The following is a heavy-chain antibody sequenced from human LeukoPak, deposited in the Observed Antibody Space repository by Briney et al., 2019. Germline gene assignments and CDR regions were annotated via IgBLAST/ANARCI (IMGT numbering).Heavy chain of an antibody. CDR1: GGSISTPAYH. CDR3: AREALVPARSFDY. D-gene: IGHD2-2*01. CDR2: IFFRGRT. Sequence: PSETLSLTCTVSGGSISTPAYHWGWIRQPPGTGLEWIGGIFFRGRTFYNPSLKSRVTISVDTSQNQFSLKLSSVTAADTAVYYCAREALVPARSFDYWGQGTLVTVSS. J-gene: IGHJ4*02. V-gene: IGHV4-39*07.